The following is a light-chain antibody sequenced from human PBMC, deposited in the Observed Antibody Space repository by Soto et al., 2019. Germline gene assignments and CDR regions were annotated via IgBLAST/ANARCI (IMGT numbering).Light chain of an antibody. Sequence: DIQLTQSPSFLSASVGDRVTITCRASQDIRDYLAWYQQRPRKAPKLLIYAASTLQSGVPSRFSGSGSGTEFPLTISSLQPEDFATYSCQQLNSYPLTFGGGTKVEIK. CDR1: QDIRDY. CDR2: AAS. V-gene: IGKV1-9*01. CDR3: QQLNSYPLT. J-gene: IGKJ4*01.